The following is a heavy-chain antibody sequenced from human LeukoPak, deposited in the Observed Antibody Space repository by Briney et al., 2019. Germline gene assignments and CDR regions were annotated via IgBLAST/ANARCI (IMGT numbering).Heavy chain of an antibody. CDR1: GYTFTDYA. J-gene: IGHJ4*02. CDR3: ARDTGFSMVRGILF. V-gene: IGHV7-4-1*02. D-gene: IGHD3-10*01. Sequence: GASVKVSCKASGYTFTDYAMSWVRQAPGQGLESMGWINTGTGNPTYAQDFTGRFVFSVDTSVSTAYLQISSLKAEDTAVYYCARDTGFSMVRGILFWGQGTLVTVSS. CDR2: INTGTGNP.